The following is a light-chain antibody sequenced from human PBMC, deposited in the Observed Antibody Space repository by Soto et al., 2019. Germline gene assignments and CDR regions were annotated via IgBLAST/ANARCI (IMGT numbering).Light chain of an antibody. Sequence: QSVLTQPASVSGSPGQSITISCTGTSSDVGGYNLVSWYQQHPGKAPKLMIYEGSKRPSGVSNRFSGSKSGNTASLTISGLQAEDEADYYCCSYAGSSFYVFGTGTKGTVL. CDR2: EGS. V-gene: IGLV2-23*01. CDR1: SSDVGGYNL. CDR3: CSYAGSSFYV. J-gene: IGLJ1*01.